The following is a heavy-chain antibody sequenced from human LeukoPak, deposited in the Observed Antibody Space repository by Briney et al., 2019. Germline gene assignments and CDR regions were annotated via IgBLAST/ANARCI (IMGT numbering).Heavy chain of an antibody. D-gene: IGHD1-26*01. CDR2: IYTGDSDT. J-gene: IGHJ4*02. CDR3: ASAIVGAPSPDY. V-gene: IGHV5-51*01. CDR1: GYSFTNFW. Sequence: EALKISCKGSGYSFTNFWIDWVRQMPGKGLEWMGVIYTGDSDTRYSPSFRGQVTISADKSISTAYLQWSSLKASDTAMYYCASAIVGAPSPDYWGQGTLVTVSS.